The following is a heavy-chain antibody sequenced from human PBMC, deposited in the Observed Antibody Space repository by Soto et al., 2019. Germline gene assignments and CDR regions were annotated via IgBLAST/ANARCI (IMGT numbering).Heavy chain of an antibody. CDR3: AKAPYRWNHVGSCYFPV. CDR1: GFTFSSYG. J-gene: IGHJ4*02. V-gene: IGHV3-30*18. Sequence: GGSLRLSCAASGFTFSSYGMHWVRQAPGKGLEWVAVISYDGSNKYYADSVKGRFTISRDNSKNTLYLQMNSLRAEDTAVYYCAKAPYRWNHVGSCYFPVWGQGTLVTVSS. D-gene: IGHD2-15*01. CDR2: ISYDGSNK.